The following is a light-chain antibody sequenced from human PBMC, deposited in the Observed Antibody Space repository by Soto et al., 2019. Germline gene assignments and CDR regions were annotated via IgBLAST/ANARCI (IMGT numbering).Light chain of an antibody. J-gene: IGLJ2*01. CDR1: SSDVGGYNY. Sequence: QSALTQPASVSGSPGQSMTISCTGTSSDVGGYNYVSWYQQHPGKAPILMIYDVSNRTSGVSNRFSGSKSGNTASLTISGLQAEDEADYYCSSYTSSSTLVVFGGGTKLTVL. CDR2: DVS. CDR3: SSYTSSSTLVV. V-gene: IGLV2-14*01.